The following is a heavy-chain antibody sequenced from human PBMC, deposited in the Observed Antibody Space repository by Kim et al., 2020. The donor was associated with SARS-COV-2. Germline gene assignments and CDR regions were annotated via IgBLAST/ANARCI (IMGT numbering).Heavy chain of an antibody. Sequence: GGSLRLSCVASGFTFSDFGMHWVRQAPGKGLEWVGIVWYDGSNKFYADSVKGRFTISRDNSKNTLYLQMNALRADDTAFYYCARDRAAAAFDFWGPGTLVTVSS. CDR3: ARDRAAAAFDF. CDR2: VWYDGSNK. CDR1: GFTFSDFG. V-gene: IGHV3-33*01. J-gene: IGHJ4*02. D-gene: IGHD2-2*01.